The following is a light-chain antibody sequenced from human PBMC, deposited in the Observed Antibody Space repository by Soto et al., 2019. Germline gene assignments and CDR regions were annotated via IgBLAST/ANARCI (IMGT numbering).Light chain of an antibody. CDR3: CSYAGSPV. V-gene: IGLV2-11*01. J-gene: IGLJ1*01. CDR2: DVS. Sequence: ALTQPRSVSGSPGQSVTISCTGTSSDVGGYNYVSWYQQHPGKAPKLMIYDVSKRPSGVPDRFSGSKSGNTASLTISGLQAEDEADYYCCSYAGSPVFGTGTKVTVL. CDR1: SSDVGGYNY.